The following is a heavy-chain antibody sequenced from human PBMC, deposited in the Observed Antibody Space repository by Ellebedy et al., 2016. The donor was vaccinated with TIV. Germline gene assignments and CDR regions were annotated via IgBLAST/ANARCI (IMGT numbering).Heavy chain of an antibody. Sequence: AASVKVFCKASGYTFTGYYMHWVRQAPGQGLEWMGWINPNSGGTNYAQKFQGRVTMTRDTSISTAYMELSRLRSDDTAVYYCARGPMTHKGLYDYWGQGTLVTVSS. V-gene: IGHV1-2*02. CDR2: INPNSGGT. CDR3: ARGPMTHKGLYDY. CDR1: GYTFTGYY. D-gene: IGHD2-2*02. J-gene: IGHJ4*02.